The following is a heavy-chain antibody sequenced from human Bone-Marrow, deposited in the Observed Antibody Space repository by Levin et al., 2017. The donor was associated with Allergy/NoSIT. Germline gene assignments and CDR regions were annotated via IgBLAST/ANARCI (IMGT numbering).Heavy chain of an antibody. J-gene: IGHJ4*02. D-gene: IGHD3-9*01. V-gene: IGHV3-11*01. CDR1: GFAFSDYF. CDR3: ARAQFDRLLGIIQTFDY. CDR2: ISTSGNTI. Sequence: GGSLRLSCAASGFAFSDYFMNWIRQAPGKGLEWLSYISTSGNTIYYADSVRGRFTISRDNAKNSLYLDMTSLRAEDTAVYYCARAQFDRLLGIIQTFDYWGQGSLVTVSS.